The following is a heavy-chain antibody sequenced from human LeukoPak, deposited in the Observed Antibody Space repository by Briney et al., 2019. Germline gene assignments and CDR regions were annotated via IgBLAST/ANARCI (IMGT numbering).Heavy chain of an antibody. CDR2: IKEDGSEK. CDR1: GFRFSSYW. V-gene: IGHV3-7*03. D-gene: IGHD3-3*01. CDR3: ARWTKDFWSGYLTYGMDV. Sequence: GGSLRLSCAASGFRFSSYWMSWVRQAPGKGLEWVANIKEDGSEKYYVDSVKGRFTISRDNAQNSLYLQMNSLRVEDTAVYYCARWTKDFWSGYLTYGMDVWGQGTTVTVSS. J-gene: IGHJ6*02.